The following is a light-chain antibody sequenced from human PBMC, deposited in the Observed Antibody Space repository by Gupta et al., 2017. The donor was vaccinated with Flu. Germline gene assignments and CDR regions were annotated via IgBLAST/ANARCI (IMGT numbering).Light chain of an antibody. Sequence: SSLSASVGDSVTISCRASQSISIYLNWYQQKPGKAPQLLIFAASTLQSGGPSRFSGGGSGTEFTPTISSLQPEDFATYYCQQSYSSPVYTFGQGTKLEFK. J-gene: IGKJ2*01. CDR2: AAS. CDR1: QSISIY. V-gene: IGKV1-39*01. CDR3: QQSYSSPVYT.